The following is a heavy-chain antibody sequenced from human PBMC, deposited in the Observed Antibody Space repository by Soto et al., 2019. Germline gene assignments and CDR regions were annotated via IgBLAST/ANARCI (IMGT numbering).Heavy chain of an antibody. CDR2: IYNSGRT. CDR3: SSLRGNYSDPLTGYFDASDI. Sequence: PSETLSLTCTASGDSVSSYYWSWIRQPPEKGLEWIGYIYNSGRTNYNPSLKGRVTISVDTSKNQFSLNLNSVTAADTAVYYCSSLRGNYSDPLTGYFDASDIWGQGTLVTVSS. J-gene: IGHJ3*02. V-gene: IGHV4-59*02. D-gene: IGHD3-9*01. CDR1: GDSVSSYY.